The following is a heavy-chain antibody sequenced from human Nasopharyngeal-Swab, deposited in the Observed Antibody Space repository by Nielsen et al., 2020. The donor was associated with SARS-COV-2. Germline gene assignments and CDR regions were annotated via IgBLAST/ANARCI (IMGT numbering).Heavy chain of an antibody. J-gene: IGHJ5*02. CDR3: ARASTYYDILTGYYNWFDP. Sequence: VCQAPGKGLEWIGEIYHSGSTNYNPSLKSRVTISVDKSKNQFSLKLSSVTAADTAVYYCARASTYYDILTGYYNWFDPWGQGTLVTVSS. V-gene: IGHV4-4*02. D-gene: IGHD3-9*01. CDR2: IYHSGST.